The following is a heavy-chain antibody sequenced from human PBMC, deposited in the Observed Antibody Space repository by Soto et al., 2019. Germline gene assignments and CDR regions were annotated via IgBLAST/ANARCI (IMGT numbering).Heavy chain of an antibody. CDR1: GFTFNTYT. CDR2: IYGDGSGT. V-gene: IGHV3-23*01. CDR3: AKERHPDGIWTDDF. J-gene: IGHJ4*02. Sequence: GGSLRLSCAASGFTFNTYTMNWVRQAPGKGLERVSGIYGDGSGTHYADSVKGRFTISRDKSKNMLYLQMNSLRSEDTAVYYCAKERHPDGIWTDDFWGEGTLVTVSS. D-gene: IGHD3-9*01.